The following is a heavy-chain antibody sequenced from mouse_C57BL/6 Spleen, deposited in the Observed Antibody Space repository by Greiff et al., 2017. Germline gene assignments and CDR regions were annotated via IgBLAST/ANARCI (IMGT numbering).Heavy chain of an antibody. V-gene: IGHV3-6*01. CDR3: ARDRWLLPFAY. J-gene: IGHJ3*01. Sequence: VQLKESGPGLVQPSQSLSLTCSVPGYSITSGYYWNWIRQFPGNKLEWMGYISYDGSNNDNPSLKNRISITRDTSKNQFFLKLNSVTTEDTATYYCARDRWLLPFAYWGQGTLVTVSA. D-gene: IGHD2-3*01. CDR2: ISYDGSN. CDR1: GYSITSGYY.